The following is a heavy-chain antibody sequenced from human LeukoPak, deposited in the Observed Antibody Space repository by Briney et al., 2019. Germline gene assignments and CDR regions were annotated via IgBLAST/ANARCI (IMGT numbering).Heavy chain of an antibody. D-gene: IGHD4-23*01. CDR3: ARNLRKYGSNSEYFGY. CDR2: IWYDASNK. CDR1: GFTFSSHG. V-gene: IGHV3-33*01. Sequence: GGSLRLSCAASGFTFSSHGMHWVRQAPGKGLEWVAVIWYDASNKYYADSVKGRFTVSRDNSKNTLYLQMNSLRAEDTAMYYCARNLRKYGSNSEYFGYWGQGTVVTVSS. J-gene: IGHJ4*02.